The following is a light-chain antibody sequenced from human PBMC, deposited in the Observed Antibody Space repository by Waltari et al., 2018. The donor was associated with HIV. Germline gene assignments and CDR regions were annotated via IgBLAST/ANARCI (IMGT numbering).Light chain of an antibody. Sequence: QSVLTQPPSASGTPGQRVTISCSGSSSNIGSTYVSWYQHLPGTTPKLLIYRDTQRPSSVPDRFSGSKSGTSASLAISGLRSEDEADYYCAAWDDSLSPHVVFGAGTKLTVL. CDR3: AAWDDSLSPHVV. V-gene: IGLV1-47*01. CDR1: SSNIGSTY. CDR2: RDT. J-gene: IGLJ2*01.